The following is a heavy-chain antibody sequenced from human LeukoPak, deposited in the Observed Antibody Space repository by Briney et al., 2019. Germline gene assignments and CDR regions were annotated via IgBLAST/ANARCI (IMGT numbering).Heavy chain of an antibody. J-gene: IGHJ4*02. Sequence: PGGSLRLSCAAPGFTFSSYSMNWVRQAPGKGLEWVSSISSSSSYIYYADSVKGRLTISRDNAKNSLYLQMNSQRAEDTAVYYCARDLLWSNLGYWGQGTLVTVSS. CDR3: ARDLLWSNLGY. D-gene: IGHD2/OR15-2a*01. CDR2: ISSSSSYI. CDR1: GFTFSSYS. V-gene: IGHV3-21*01.